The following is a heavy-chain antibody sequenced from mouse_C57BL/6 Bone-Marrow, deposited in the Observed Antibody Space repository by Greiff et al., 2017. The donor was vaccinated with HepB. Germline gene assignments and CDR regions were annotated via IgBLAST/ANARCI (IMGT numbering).Heavy chain of an antibody. V-gene: IGHV1-81*01. J-gene: IGHJ2*01. CDR2: IYPRSGNT. CDR3: ARGLRRRGY. D-gene: IGHD2-2*01. Sequence: VHLVESGAELARPGASVKLSCKASGYTFTSYGISWVKQRTGQGLEWIGEIYPRSGNTYYNEKFKGKATLTADKSSSTAYMELRSLTSEDSAVYFCARGLRRRGYWGQGTTLTVSS. CDR1: GYTFTSYG.